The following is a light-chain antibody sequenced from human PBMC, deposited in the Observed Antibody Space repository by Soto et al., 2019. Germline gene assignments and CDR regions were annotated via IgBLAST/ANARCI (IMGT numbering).Light chain of an antibody. CDR1: QSISSY. Sequence: DVHMTQSPSSLSASVGNRVTIACRASQSISSYLTWYQQKPGKAPKLLIYAASSLQSGVPSRFSGSGSGTDFNLTISRLQTEDFATYYCHQSYSTPRTFGQGTKVDIK. CDR2: AAS. J-gene: IGKJ1*01. V-gene: IGKV1-39*01. CDR3: HQSYSTPRT.